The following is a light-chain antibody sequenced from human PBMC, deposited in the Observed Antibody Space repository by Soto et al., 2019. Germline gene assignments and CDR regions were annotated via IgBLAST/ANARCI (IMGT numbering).Light chain of an antibody. V-gene: IGKV3-15*01. CDR1: ESVSSD. J-gene: IGKJ1*01. CDR2: GAS. Sequence: EIVMAQSPATLSVSPGESATLSCRASESVSSDLAWYQQQPGQSPRLLIYGASTRATGIPARFSASGSGTEFTLTITSLQSEDFAVYFCLHYNNWPRWTFGQGTKMESK. CDR3: LHYNNWPRWT.